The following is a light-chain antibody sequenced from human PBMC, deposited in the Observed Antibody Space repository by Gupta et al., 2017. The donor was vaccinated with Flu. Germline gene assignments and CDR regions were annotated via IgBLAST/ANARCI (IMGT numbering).Light chain of an antibody. Sequence: DIQMTQSPSSVSASVGDRVTITCRASQGISSWLAWYQQKPGKAPRLLIYAASSLESGVPSRFSGSASATYFTLTISILHPEDFATYYCQQANTFPNIFGQGTLLEIK. CDR2: AAS. V-gene: IGKV1D-12*01. J-gene: IGKJ5*01. CDR1: QGISSW. CDR3: QQANTFPNI.